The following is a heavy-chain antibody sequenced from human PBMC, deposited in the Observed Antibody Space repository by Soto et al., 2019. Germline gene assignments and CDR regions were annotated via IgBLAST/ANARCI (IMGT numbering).Heavy chain of an antibody. J-gene: IGHJ5*02. CDR2: ISGSGGST. CDR1: GVQLRRYW. D-gene: IGHD3-10*01. V-gene: IGHV3-23*01. CDR3: AKGRRITMVRTPNWFDP. Sequence: PGGSLRLSCAASGVQLRRYWMHWVRQLPGKGLEWVSAISGSGGSTYYADSVKGRFTISRDNSKNTLYLQMNSLRAEDTAVYYCAKGRRITMVRTPNWFDPWGQGTLVTVSS.